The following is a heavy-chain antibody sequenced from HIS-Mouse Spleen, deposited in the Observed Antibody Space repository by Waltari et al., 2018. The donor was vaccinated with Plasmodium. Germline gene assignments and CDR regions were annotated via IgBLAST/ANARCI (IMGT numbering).Heavy chain of an antibody. CDR1: GGSIRSSSYY. CDR3: ARRGGSYYYFDY. D-gene: IGHD1-26*01. J-gene: IGHJ4*02. Sequence: QLQLQESGPGLVKPSETLSLTCTVSGGSIRSSSYYWGWIRQPPGKGLEWIGSIYYSGSTYYNPSLKRRVTISVDTSKNQFSLKLSSVTAADTAVYYCARRGGSYYYFDYWGQGTLVTVSS. CDR2: IYYSGST. V-gene: IGHV4-39*01.